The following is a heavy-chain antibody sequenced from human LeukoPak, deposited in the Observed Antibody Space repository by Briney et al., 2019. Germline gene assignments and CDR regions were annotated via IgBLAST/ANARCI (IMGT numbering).Heavy chain of an antibody. D-gene: IGHD3-3*01. CDR1: GYTFTSYY. Sequence: ASVKVSCKASGYTFTSYYMHWVRQAPGQGLEWLGWLSPYSGTTIYAQNLQGRVTMTTDISTSTAYMELGNLKSDDTAVYFCARDPNYDFWSGSYTRWFDPWGQGTLVTVSS. CDR3: ARDPNYDFWSGSYTRWFDP. CDR2: LSPYSGTT. J-gene: IGHJ5*02. V-gene: IGHV1-18*04.